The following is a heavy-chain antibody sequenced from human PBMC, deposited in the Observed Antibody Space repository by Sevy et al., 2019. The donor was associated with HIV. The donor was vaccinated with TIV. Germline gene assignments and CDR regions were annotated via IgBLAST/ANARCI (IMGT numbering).Heavy chain of an antibody. Sequence: GGSLRLSCVASGFIFNSYVMNWVRQAPGKGLEWVSTISGSGGSTYYTDSEKGRLTISRDNSKNTLYLEMNSLRAEDTAEYYCEGMTTAGGDNWGQGTLVTVSS. CDR1: GFIFNSYV. J-gene: IGHJ4*02. CDR2: ISGSGGST. V-gene: IGHV3-23*01. CDR3: EGMTTAGGDN. D-gene: IGHD6-13*01.